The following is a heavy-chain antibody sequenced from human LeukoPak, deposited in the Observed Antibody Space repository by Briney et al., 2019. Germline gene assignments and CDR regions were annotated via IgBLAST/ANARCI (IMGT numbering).Heavy chain of an antibody. CDR3: ARWERWLQFDY. V-gene: IGHV3-53*01. CDR2: IYSGGTT. CDR1: GFTVSNSY. Sequence: GGSLRLSCAASGFTVSNSYMSWVRQAPGKGLEWVSVIYSGGTTYYADSVKGRFTISRDNSKNTLYLQMNSLRADDAAVYYCARWERWLQFDYWGQGTLVTVSS. D-gene: IGHD5-24*01. J-gene: IGHJ4*02.